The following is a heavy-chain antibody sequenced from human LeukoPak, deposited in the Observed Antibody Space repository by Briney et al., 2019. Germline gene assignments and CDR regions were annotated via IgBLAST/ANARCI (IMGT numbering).Heavy chain of an antibody. Sequence: GGSLRLSCAASGFTFSSYAMSWVRQAPGKGLEWVSAISGSGGRPYYADSVKGRFTISRDNSKNTLYLQMNSLRAEDTAVYYCAKPGYGDYAAIRDYYYGMDVWGQGTTVTVSS. CDR2: ISGSGGRP. CDR3: AKPGYGDYAAIRDYYYGMDV. V-gene: IGHV3-23*01. D-gene: IGHD4-17*01. J-gene: IGHJ6*02. CDR1: GFTFSSYA.